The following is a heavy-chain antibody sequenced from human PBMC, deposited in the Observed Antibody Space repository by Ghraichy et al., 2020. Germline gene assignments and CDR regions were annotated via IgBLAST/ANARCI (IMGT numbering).Heavy chain of an antibody. J-gene: IGHJ4*02. CDR2: IKQDGSEK. V-gene: IGHV3-7*03. CDR3: VRSSRTDIPDRNGLRGDF. Sequence: GGSLRLSCAASGFNFNIYWMTWVRQAPGKGPEWVANIKQDGSEKYYVDSVKGRFTISKDNTKNSLYLQMNSLRDEDTAVYYCVRSSRTDIPDRNGLRGDFWGQGTLVTVSS. CDR1: GFNFNIYW. D-gene: IGHD3-22*01.